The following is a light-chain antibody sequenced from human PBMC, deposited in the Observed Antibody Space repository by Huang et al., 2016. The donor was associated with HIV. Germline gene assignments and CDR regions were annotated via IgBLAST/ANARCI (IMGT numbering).Light chain of an antibody. J-gene: IGKJ1*01. Sequence: DIQMTQSPSSLSASVGDKVSITCRASQAISTALIWYQQQPGKAPKLLLYGASRLESGVSSRFSCSGSGTYYTLTISSLQPEDFATYYCQQYFSTPRTFGQGTKVEIK. V-gene: IGKV1-NL1*01. CDR1: QAISTA. CDR2: GAS. CDR3: QQYFSTPRT.